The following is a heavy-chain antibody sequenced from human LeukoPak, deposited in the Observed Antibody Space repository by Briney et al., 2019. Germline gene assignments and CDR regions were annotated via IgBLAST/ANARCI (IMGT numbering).Heavy chain of an antibody. CDR3: ASSFYYDSRDY. CDR2: ITPSGST. V-gene: IGHV4-34*01. J-gene: IGHJ4*02. CDR1: GGSFSGYF. D-gene: IGHD3-22*01. Sequence: SETLSLTCVVYGGSFSGYFWSWIRQPPGKGLEWIGEITPSGSTNYNPSLKSRVSISIDTSKKKLSLRLTSVTAADSAVYYCASSFYYDSRDYWGQGTLSTVSS.